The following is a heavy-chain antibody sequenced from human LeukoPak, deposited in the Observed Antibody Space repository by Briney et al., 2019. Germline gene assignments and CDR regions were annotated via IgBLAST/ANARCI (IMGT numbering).Heavy chain of an antibody. V-gene: IGHV3-11*04. J-gene: IGHJ4*02. CDR3: GWGGMAAFVS. D-gene: IGHD3-16*01. CDR1: GFTFSDYY. Sequence: GGSLRLSCAASGFTFSDYYMSWIRQAPGKGLEWVAYISSSGNTRYYADSVKGRFTISRDNAKNSLYLQMNSLRAADTAVYYCGWGGMAAFVSWGQGTLVTVSS. CDR2: ISSSGNTR.